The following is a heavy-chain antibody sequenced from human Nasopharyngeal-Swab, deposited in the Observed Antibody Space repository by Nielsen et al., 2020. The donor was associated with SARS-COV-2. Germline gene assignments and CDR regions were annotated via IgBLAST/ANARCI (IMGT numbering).Heavy chain of an antibody. CDR3: AKDWGVGYCSSTSCYAHDAFDI. D-gene: IGHD2-2*01. V-gene: IGHV3-23*01. CDR2: ISGSGGST. J-gene: IGHJ3*02. Sequence: WIRQPPGKGLEWVSAISGSGGSTYYADSVKGRFTISRDNSKNMLYLQMNSLRAEDTAVYYCAKDWGVGYCSSTSCYAHDAFDIWGQGTMVTVSS.